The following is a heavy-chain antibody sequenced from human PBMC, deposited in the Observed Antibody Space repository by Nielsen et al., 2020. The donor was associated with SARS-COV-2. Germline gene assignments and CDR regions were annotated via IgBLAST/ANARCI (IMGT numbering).Heavy chain of an antibody. Sequence: KVSCKGSGYSFTSYWISWVRQMPGKGLEWMGRIDPSDSYTNYSPSFQGHVTISADKSISTAYLQWSSLKASDTAMYYCARHGGSSTGFVDYWGQGTLVTVSS. CDR2: IDPSDSYT. CDR1: GYSFTSYW. V-gene: IGHV5-10-1*01. CDR3: ARHGGSSTGFVDY. D-gene: IGHD2-15*01. J-gene: IGHJ4*02.